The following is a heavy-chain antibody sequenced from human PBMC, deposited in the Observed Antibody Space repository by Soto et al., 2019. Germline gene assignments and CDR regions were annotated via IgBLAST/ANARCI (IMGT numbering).Heavy chain of an antibody. CDR2: ISGSGGST. D-gene: IGHD3-22*01. V-gene: IGHV3-23*01. Sequence: GGSLRLSCAASGFTFSSYAMSWVRQAPGKGLEWVSAISGSGGSTYYADSVKGRFTISRDNSKNKLYLQMNSLRAEDTAVYYCARNYYDSSGATDYWGQGTLVTVSS. CDR1: GFTFSSYA. J-gene: IGHJ4*02. CDR3: ARNYYDSSGATDY.